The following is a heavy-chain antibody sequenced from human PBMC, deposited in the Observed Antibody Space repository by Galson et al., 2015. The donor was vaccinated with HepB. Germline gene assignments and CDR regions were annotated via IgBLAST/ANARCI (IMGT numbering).Heavy chain of an antibody. Sequence: SLRLSCAASGFTFSSYAMSWVRQAPGKGLEWVSAISGSGGSTYYADSVKGRFTISRDNSKNTLYLQMNSLRAEDTAVYYCAKVLGYCSSTSCREPGDYWGQGTLVTVSS. CDR2: ISGSGGST. J-gene: IGHJ4*02. CDR3: AKVLGYCSSTSCREPGDY. D-gene: IGHD2-2*01. CDR1: GFTFSSYA. V-gene: IGHV3-23*01.